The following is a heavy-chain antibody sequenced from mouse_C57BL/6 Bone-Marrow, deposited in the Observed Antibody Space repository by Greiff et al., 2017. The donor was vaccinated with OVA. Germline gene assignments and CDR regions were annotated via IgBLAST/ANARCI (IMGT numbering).Heavy chain of an antibody. V-gene: IGHV7-3*01. D-gene: IGHD3-3*01. CDR1: GFTFTDYY. Sequence: EVKLQESGGGLVQPGGSLSLSCAASGFTFTDYYMSWVRQPPGKALEWLGFIRNKANGYTTEYSASVKGRFTISRDNSQSILYLQMNALRAEDSATYYCARAGCKGWFAYWGQGTLVTVSA. CDR2: IRNKANGYTT. CDR3: ARAGCKGWFAY. J-gene: IGHJ3*01.